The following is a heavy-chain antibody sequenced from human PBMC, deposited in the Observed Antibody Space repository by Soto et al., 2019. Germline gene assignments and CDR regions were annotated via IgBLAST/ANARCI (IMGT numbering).Heavy chain of an antibody. J-gene: IGHJ5*02. CDR3: AKGCDMAQVFNWFDP. D-gene: IGHD3-9*01. CDR2: ISAGGGST. Sequence: GGSLRLSCAVSGFTFSNYAMSWVRQAPGKGLEWVSGISAGGGSTYYADSVKGRFTISRDNSKNTLYLQMNSLRAEDTAVYYCAKGCDMAQVFNWFDPWGQGTLVTVSS. CDR1: GFTFSNYA. V-gene: IGHV3-23*01.